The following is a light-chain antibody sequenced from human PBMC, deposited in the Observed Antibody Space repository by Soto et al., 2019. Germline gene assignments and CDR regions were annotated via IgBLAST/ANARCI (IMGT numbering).Light chain of an antibody. CDR3: QQRSNFLT. CDR2: DAS. Sequence: EIVLTQSPATLSLYPGERATLSCRASQSVSSYLAWYQQKPGQAPRLLIYDASNRATGIPARFSGSGSGTDFTLTISSLEPEDFAVYYCQQRSNFLTFGQGTKVHIK. CDR1: QSVSSY. J-gene: IGKJ1*01. V-gene: IGKV3-11*01.